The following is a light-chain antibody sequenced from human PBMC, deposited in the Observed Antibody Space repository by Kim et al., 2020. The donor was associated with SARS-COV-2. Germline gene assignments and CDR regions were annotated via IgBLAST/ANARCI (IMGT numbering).Light chain of an antibody. CDR2: AAS. J-gene: IGKJ4*01. V-gene: IGKV3-20*01. CDR3: QQYGSSPLT. CDR1: QSVSSSN. Sequence: EIELTQSPRTLSLSPGERATLSCRASQSVSSSNLAWYQQKAGQAPRLLLYAASRRATDIPDRFSGSGSGTDFTLTISRLEPEDFALYYCQQYGSSPLTFGGGTKVDIK.